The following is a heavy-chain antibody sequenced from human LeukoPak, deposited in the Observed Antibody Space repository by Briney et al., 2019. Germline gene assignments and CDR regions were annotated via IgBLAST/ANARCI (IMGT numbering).Heavy chain of an antibody. CDR1: GYSFTRYW. CDR3: ARLRGSTSCHMDV. D-gene: IGHD2-2*01. J-gene: IGHJ6*02. Sequence: GGSLQISWQGSGYSFTRYWIGWGGQLPGKGREGMGVIYPGDSDTRYSPSFQGQVTISADKSISTAYLQWSSLKASDTAMYYCARLRGSTSCHMDVWGQGTTVTVSS. V-gene: IGHV5-51*01. CDR2: IYPGDSDT.